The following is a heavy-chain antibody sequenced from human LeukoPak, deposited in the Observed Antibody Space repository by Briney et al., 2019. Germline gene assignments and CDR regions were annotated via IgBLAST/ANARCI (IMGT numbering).Heavy chain of an antibody. CDR2: IYYSGST. CDR1: GGSISSYY. J-gene: IGHJ6*03. V-gene: IGHV4-59*01. D-gene: IGHD6-13*01. Sequence: PSETLSLTCTVSGGSISSYYWSWIRQPPGKGLEWIGYIYYSGSTNYNPSLKSRVTISVDTSKNQFSLKLSSVTAADTAVYYCARESVYSSSWYGSYYYYYYMDVWGKGTTVTVSS. CDR3: ARESVYSSSWYGSYYYYYYMDV.